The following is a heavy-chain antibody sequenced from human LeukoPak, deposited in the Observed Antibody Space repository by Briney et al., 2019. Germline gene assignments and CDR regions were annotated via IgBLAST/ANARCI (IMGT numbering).Heavy chain of an antibody. D-gene: IGHD3-3*01. CDR3: ARDRNTDFWSGYYTNYFDY. J-gene: IGHJ4*02. Sequence: GGSLRLSCAASGFTFSDHWMSWVRQAPGKGLEWVATMKQDGSEKYYVDSVKGRFTISRDNAKNSLYLQMNSLRAEDTAVYYCARDRNTDFWSGYYTNYFDYWGQGTLVTVSS. V-gene: IGHV3-7*01. CDR1: GFTFSDHW. CDR2: MKQDGSEK.